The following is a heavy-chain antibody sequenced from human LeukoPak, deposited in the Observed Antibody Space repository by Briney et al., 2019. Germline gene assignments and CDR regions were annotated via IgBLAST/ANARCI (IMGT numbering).Heavy chain of an antibody. D-gene: IGHD6-13*01. CDR3: AKDMSSSWYRAPDY. CDR2: IRYDGSNK. Sequence: PGGSLRLSCAASGFTFSSYGMHWVRQAPGRGLEWVAFIRYDGSNKYYADSVKGRFTISRDNSKNTLYLQMSSLRAEDTAVYYCAKDMSSSWYRAPDYWGQGTLVTVSS. J-gene: IGHJ4*02. V-gene: IGHV3-30*02. CDR1: GFTFSSYG.